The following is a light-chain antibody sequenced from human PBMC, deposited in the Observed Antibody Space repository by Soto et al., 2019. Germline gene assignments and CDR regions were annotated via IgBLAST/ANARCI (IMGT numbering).Light chain of an antibody. CDR1: QGINSF. V-gene: IGKV1-9*01. CDR3: QHYNSYSEA. Sequence: IQLTQSPSSLSASVGYRFTITCRASQGINSFLAWYQQKPGKAPKLLIYAASTLQSGVPSRFSGSGSGTDFTLTISSLQPEDFATYYCQHYNSYSEAFGQGTKVDIK. CDR2: AAS. J-gene: IGKJ1*01.